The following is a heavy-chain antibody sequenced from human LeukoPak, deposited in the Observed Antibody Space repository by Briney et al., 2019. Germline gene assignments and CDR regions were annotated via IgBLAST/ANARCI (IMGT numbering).Heavy chain of an antibody. CDR1: GFTVSSNY. J-gene: IGHJ6*02. CDR2: IYSGGST. D-gene: IGHD6-13*01. V-gene: IGHV3-53*01. CDR3: AREMRQQPVYGMDV. Sequence: GGSLRLSCAASGFTVSSNYMSWVRQAPGKGLEWVSVIYSGGSTYYADSVKGRFTISRDNSKNTLYLQMNSLRAEDTAVYYCAREMRQQPVYGMDVWGQGTTVTVSS.